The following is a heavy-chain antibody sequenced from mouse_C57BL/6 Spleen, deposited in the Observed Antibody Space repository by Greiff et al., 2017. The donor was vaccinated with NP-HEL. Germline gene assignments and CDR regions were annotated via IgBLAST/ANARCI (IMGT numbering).Heavy chain of an antibody. V-gene: IGHV1-53*01. CDR1: GYTFTSYW. CDR2: INPSNGGT. J-gene: IGHJ4*01. Sequence: QVQLQQSGTELVKPGASVKLSCKASGYTFTSYWMHWVKQRPGQGLEWIGNINPSNGGTNYNEKFKSKATLTVDKSSSTAYMQLSSLTSEDSAVYYCARSEGWLLHYYAMDYWGQGTSVTVSS. D-gene: IGHD2-3*01. CDR3: ARSEGWLLHYYAMDY.